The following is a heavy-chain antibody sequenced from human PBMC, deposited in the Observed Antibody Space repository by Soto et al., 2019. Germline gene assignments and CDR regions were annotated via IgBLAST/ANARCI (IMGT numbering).Heavy chain of an antibody. CDR1: GFSLSTSGVG. CDR2: IYWDDDK. J-gene: IGHJ6*02. V-gene: IGHV2-5*02. D-gene: IGHD2-15*01. Sequence: QITLKESGPTLVKPTQTLTLTCTFSGFSLSTSGVGVGWIRQPPGKALEWLALIYWDDDKRYSPSLTSRLTITKDTSNYQVVFTMTNMDPVDTPTYYCAHVFVVVANYGMEVWGQGTTVTVSS. CDR3: AHVFVVVANYGMEV.